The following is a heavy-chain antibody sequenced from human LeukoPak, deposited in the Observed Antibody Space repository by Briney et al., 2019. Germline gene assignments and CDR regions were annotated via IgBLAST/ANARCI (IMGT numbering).Heavy chain of an antibody. Sequence: KPSETLSLTCTVSGGSISSYYWSWIRQPPGKGLEWIGYIYYSGSTNYNPSLKSRVTISVDKSKNQFSLKLRSVTAADTAVYYCARPLSLGYCSGGSCYGRGAWFDRWGQGTLVTVSS. D-gene: IGHD2-15*01. CDR3: ARPLSLGYCSGGSCYGRGAWFDR. V-gene: IGHV4-59*12. J-gene: IGHJ5*02. CDR2: IYYSGST. CDR1: GGSISSYY.